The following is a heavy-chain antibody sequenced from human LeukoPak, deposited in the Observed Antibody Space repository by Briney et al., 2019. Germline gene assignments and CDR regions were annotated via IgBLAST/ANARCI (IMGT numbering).Heavy chain of an antibody. CDR2: IYYSGST. CDR3: ARHSSGWYGHYFDY. J-gene: IGHJ4*02. V-gene: IGHV4-59*04. CDR1: GGSISSYY. Sequence: PSETLSLTCTVSGGSISSYYWSWIRQPPGKGLEWIGYIYYSGSTYYNPSLKSRVTISVDTSKNQFSLKLSSVTAADTAVYYCARHSSGWYGHYFDYWGQGTLVTVSS. D-gene: IGHD6-19*01.